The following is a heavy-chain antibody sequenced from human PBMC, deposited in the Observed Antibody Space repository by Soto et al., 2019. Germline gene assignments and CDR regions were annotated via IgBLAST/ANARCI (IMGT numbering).Heavy chain of an antibody. Sequence: QVQLVQSGAEVKKPGSSVKVSCKASGGTFSSYAISWVRQAPGQGLEWMGGIIPGTANYAQKFQGRVTITADESTSTAYMELSSLRSEDTAVYYCARSQGSSTSLEIYYYYYYGMDGWGQGTTVTVSS. CDR3: ARSQGSSTSLEIYYYYYYGMDG. CDR1: GGTFSSYA. CDR2: IIPGTA. D-gene: IGHD2-2*01. V-gene: IGHV1-69*01. J-gene: IGHJ6*02.